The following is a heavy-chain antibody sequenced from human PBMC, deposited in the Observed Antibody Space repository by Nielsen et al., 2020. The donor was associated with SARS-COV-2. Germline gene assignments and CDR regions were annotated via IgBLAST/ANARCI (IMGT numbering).Heavy chain of an antibody. CDR3: ARGPSTVTTYFYYYYGMDV. J-gene: IGHJ6*02. CDR2: ISYDGSNK. V-gene: IGHV3-30*03. D-gene: IGHD4-17*01. Sequence: WIRQPPGKGLEWVAVISYDGSNKYYADSVKGRFTISRDNSKNTLYLQMNSLRAEDTAVYYCARGPSTVTTYFYYYYGMDVWGQGTTVTVSS.